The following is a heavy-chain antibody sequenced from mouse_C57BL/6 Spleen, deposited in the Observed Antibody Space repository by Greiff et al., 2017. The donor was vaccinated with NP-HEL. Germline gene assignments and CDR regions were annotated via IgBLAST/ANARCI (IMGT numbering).Heavy chain of an antibody. D-gene: IGHD1-1*01. V-gene: IGHV2-2*01. CDR3: ARMQGYYGSIFDY. CDR2: IWSGGST. J-gene: IGHJ2*01. Sequence: QVQLKQSGPGLVQPSQSLSITCTVSGFSLTSYGVHWVRQSPGKGLEWLGVIWSGGSTDYNAAFISRLSISKDNSKSQVFFKMNSLQADDTAIYYCARMQGYYGSIFDYWGQGTTLTVSS. CDR1: GFSLTSYG.